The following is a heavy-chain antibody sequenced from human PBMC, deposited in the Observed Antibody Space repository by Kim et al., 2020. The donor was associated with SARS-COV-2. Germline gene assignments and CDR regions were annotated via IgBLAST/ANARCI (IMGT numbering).Heavy chain of an antibody. CDR1: GFTFSSYW. Sequence: GGSLRLSCAASGFTFSSYWMHWVRQAPGKGLVWVSRINSDGSSTSYADSVKGRFTISRDNAKNTLYLQMNSLRAEDTAVYYCARDGGDRITIFGVVIKGPDSAFDIWGQGTMFTVSS. V-gene: IGHV3-74*01. J-gene: IGHJ3*02. CDR3: ARDGGDRITIFGVVIKGPDSAFDI. CDR2: INSDGSST. D-gene: IGHD3-3*01.